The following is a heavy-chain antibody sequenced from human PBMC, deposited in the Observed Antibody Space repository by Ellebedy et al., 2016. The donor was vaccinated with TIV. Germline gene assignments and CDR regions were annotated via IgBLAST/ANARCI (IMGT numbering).Heavy chain of an antibody. CDR2: FDPEDGET. CDR3: ATIAVAIYYFDY. J-gene: IGHJ4*02. CDR1: GYTLTELS. V-gene: IGHV1-24*01. D-gene: IGHD6-19*01. Sequence: AASVKVSCKVSGYTLTELSIHWVRQAPGKGLEWMGGFDPEDGETIYAQKFQGRVTMTEDTSTDTAYMELSSLRSEDTAVYYCATIAVAIYYFDYWGQGTLVTVSS.